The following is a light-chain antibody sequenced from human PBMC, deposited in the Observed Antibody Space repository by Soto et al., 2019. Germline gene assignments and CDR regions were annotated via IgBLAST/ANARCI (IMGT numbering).Light chain of an antibody. CDR2: AAY. J-gene: IGKJ3*01. CDR1: QHISSW. V-gene: IGKV1-12*01. CDR3: QQAHSFPFT. Sequence: DIQMTQSPSALSASVGDRVTITCRASQHISSWLAWYQQKPGKAPKLLIYAAYSLQGGFPSRFSGSEYGTDFTLTISSLQPEDFATYYCQQAHSFPFTFGPGTKVDIK.